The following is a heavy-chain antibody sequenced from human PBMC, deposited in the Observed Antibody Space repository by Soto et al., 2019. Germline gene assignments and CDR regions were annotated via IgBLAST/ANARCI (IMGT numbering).Heavy chain of an antibody. J-gene: IGHJ6*02. D-gene: IGHD3-10*01. CDR3: ARLTMVRGGEIYYYYGMDV. V-gene: IGHV4-39*01. CDR2: IYYSGST. CDR1: GGSISSSSYY. Sequence: PSETLSLTCTVSGGSISSSSYYWGWIRQPPGKGLERIGSIYYSGSTYYNPSLKSRVTISVDTSKSQFSLKLSSVTAADTAVYYCARLTMVRGGEIYYYYGMDVWGQGTTVTVSS.